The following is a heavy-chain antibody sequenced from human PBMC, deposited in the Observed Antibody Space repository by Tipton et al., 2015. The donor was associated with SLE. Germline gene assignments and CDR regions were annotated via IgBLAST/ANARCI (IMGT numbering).Heavy chain of an antibody. V-gene: IGHV4-4*07. Sequence: TLSPTCTVSGGSISSYYWSWIRQPAGKGLEWIGRIYTSGSTYYNPSLKSRVTISVETSKNQFSLKLSSVTAADTAVYYCASKDGYNSPVAFDIWGQGTMVTVSS. J-gene: IGHJ3*02. CDR2: IYTSGST. D-gene: IGHD5-24*01. CDR3: ASKDGYNSPVAFDI. CDR1: GGSISSYY.